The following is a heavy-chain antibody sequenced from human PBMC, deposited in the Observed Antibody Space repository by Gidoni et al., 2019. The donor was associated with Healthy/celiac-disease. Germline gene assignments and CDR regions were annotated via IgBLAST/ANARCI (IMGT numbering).Heavy chain of an antibody. V-gene: IGHV3-9*01. Sequence: EVQLVESGGGLVQPGRSLRLSCAASGFTFDDYAMHWVRQAPGKGLEWVSGISWNSGSIGYADSVKGRFTISRDNAKNSLYLQMNSLRAEDTALYYCAKDHGSGSYHYYYGMDVWGQGTTVTVSS. D-gene: IGHD3-10*01. CDR1: GFTFDDYA. J-gene: IGHJ6*02. CDR2: ISWNSGSI. CDR3: AKDHGSGSYHYYYGMDV.